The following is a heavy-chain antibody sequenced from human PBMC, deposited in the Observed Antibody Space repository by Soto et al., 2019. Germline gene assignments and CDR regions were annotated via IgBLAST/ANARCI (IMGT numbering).Heavy chain of an antibody. Sequence: PSETLSLTCTGSGGSISSGDYYWSWIRQPPGKGLEWIGYIYYTGSTYYNPSLKSRLTISVDPSKNQLSLRLSSVTAADTAVYYCARAFDDSSGYYGGLGYWGPGTLVTVSS. V-gene: IGHV4-30-4*01. D-gene: IGHD3-22*01. CDR2: IYYTGST. CDR3: ARAFDDSSGYYGGLGY. J-gene: IGHJ4*02. CDR1: GGSISSGDYY.